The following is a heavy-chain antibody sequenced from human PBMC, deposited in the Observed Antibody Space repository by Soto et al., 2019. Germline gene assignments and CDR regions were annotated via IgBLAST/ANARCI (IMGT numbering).Heavy chain of an antibody. CDR3: AKLRYYYDSSGYYSAEYLQH. CDR2: IYYSGST. V-gene: IGHV4-59*08. J-gene: IGHJ1*01. CDR1: GGSISSYY. Sequence: SETLSLTCTVSGGSISSYYWSWIRQPPGKGLEWIGYIYYSGSTNYNPSLKSRVTISVDTSKNQFSLKLSSVTAADTAVYYCAKLRYYYDSSGYYSAEYLQHWGQGTLVTVSS. D-gene: IGHD3-22*01.